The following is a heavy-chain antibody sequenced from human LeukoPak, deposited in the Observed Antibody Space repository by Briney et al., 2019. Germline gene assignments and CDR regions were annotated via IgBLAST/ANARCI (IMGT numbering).Heavy chain of an antibody. V-gene: IGHV4-61*02. CDR3: AREPLDYDSSGYYLDY. CDR2: IYTSGST. J-gene: IGHJ4*02. CDR1: GGSISSGSYY. Sequence: SETLSLTCTVSGGSISSGSYYWSWIRQPAGKGLEWIGRIYTSGSTNYNPSLKSRVTISVDTSKNQFSLKLSSVTAADTAVYYCAREPLDYDSSGYYLDYWGQGALVTASS. D-gene: IGHD3-22*01.